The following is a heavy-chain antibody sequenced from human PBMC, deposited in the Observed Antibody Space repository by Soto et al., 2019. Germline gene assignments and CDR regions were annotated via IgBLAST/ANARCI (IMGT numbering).Heavy chain of an antibody. CDR3: ARRTPYGVNGVCYRKWFDP. D-gene: IGHD2-8*01. CDR1: AYSFDSYW. CDR2: IYPGDSET. J-gene: IGHJ5*02. Sequence: SLRISCNGSAYSFDSYWSGWVRQMPRKGLWWMGIIYPGDSETRYSPSFQGQVTISADKSISTAYLQWSSLKASDTAMYYCARRTPYGVNGVCYRKWFDPWGQGTLVTVSS. V-gene: IGHV5-51*01.